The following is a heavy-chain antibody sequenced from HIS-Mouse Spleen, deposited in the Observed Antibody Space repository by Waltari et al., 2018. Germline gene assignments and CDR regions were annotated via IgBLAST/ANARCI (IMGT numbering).Heavy chain of an antibody. J-gene: IGHJ3*01. CDR1: GGSISSSSYY. D-gene: IGHD6-13*01. CDR2: IYYSGGT. Sequence: QLQLQESGPGLVKPSETLSLTCTVSGGSISSSSYYWGWIRQPPGKGLEWIGSIYYSGGTYYNPSLKGRVTISVDTSKNQFALKLSSVTAADTAVYYCAREIPYSSSWYDWYFDLWGQGTMVTVSS. V-gene: IGHV4-39*07. CDR3: AREIPYSSSWYDWYFDL.